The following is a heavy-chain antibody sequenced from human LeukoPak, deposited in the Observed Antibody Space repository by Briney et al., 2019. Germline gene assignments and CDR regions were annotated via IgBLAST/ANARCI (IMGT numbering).Heavy chain of an antibody. D-gene: IGHD7-27*01. Sequence: GGSLRLSCAASGFTFSSHGMSWVRQAPGKGLEWVSTISGSGDNTYYADSVKGRFTISRDNAKNSLYLQMNSLRVEDTAVYYCVRVGTSFDIWGQGTMVTVSS. CDR3: VRVGTSFDI. CDR1: GFTFSSHG. J-gene: IGHJ3*02. CDR2: ISGSGDNT. V-gene: IGHV3-23*01.